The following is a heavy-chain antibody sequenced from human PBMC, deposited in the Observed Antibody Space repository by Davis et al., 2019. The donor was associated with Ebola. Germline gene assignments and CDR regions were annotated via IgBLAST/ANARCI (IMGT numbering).Heavy chain of an antibody. D-gene: IGHD5-18*01. Sequence: GSLRLSCAVYGGSLRGHYWSWIRQPPGKGLEWIGNIYYSGSTYYNPSLKSRVTISVDTSKSHFSLKLNSVTAADTAVYYCARGHSYGSMVYALDVWGQGTTVTVSS. CDR1: GGSLRGHY. J-gene: IGHJ6*02. CDR2: IYYSGST. CDR3: ARGHSYGSMVYALDV. V-gene: IGHV4-34*01.